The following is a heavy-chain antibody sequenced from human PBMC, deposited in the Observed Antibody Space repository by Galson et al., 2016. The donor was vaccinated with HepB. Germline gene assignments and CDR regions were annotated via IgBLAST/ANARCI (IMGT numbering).Heavy chain of an antibody. Sequence: SVKVSCKASGYTFTSYIMHWVRQAPGQRLEWMGWINAGNGNTKYSQKFQARVTITRDTSASTAYMELSSLRSEATAVFYCATIAGATTYWGQGTLVTGSS. CDR1: GYTFTSYI. CDR3: ATIAGATTY. CDR2: INAGNGNT. V-gene: IGHV1-3*01. J-gene: IGHJ4*02. D-gene: IGHD1-26*01.